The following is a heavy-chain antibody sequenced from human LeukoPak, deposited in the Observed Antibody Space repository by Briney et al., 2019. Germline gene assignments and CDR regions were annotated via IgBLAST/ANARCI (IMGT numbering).Heavy chain of an antibody. J-gene: IGHJ4*02. CDR3: ARDRSSWYHGH. V-gene: IGHV3-48*03. D-gene: IGHD6-13*01. CDR2: ISPTGDIV. CDR1: GFPFSTYD. Sequence: GGSLRLSCAGSGFPFSTYDMTWVRQAPGEGLEWVSFISPTGDIVYYADSVKGRFTISRDNAKNSLYLQMNSLRAEDTAVYYCARDRSSWYHGHWGQGTLVTVSS.